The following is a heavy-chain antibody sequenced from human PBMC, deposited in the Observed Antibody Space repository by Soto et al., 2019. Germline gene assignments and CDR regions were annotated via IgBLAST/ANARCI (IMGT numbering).Heavy chain of an antibody. Sequence: VEMVQSGAEVKKPGASVRVSCKASGYTFTDYFIHWVRQAPGQGLEWRGWINPNSGGTDYAQKFQGRVTMTRDTSITTVSLDLSRLRSDDTATYYCARDTKIPANAIHDGRWGQGTLVTVSS. CDR3: ARDTKIPANAIHDGR. CDR2: INPNSGGT. V-gene: IGHV1-2*02. D-gene: IGHD2-2*01. J-gene: IGHJ4*02. CDR1: GYTFTDYF.